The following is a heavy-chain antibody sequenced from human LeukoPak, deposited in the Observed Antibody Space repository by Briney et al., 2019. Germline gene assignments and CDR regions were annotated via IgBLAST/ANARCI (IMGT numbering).Heavy chain of an antibody. D-gene: IGHD6-6*01. CDR3: ARDSSYSSSLYYFEY. V-gene: IGHV1-2*02. J-gene: IGHJ4*02. CDR1: GYTFTDYY. Sequence: ASVKVSCKASGYTFTDYYMHWVRQAPGQGPEWMGWINPHGGGTNYAQKFQGRVTMTRDTSISTVYMEVSRLRSDDTAVYYCARDSSYSSSLYYFEYWGQGTLVTVSS. CDR2: INPHGGGT.